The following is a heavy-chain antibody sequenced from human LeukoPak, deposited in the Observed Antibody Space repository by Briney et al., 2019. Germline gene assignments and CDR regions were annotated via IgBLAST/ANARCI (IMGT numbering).Heavy chain of an antibody. V-gene: IGHV4-30-2*01. CDR1: GGSISSGGYY. J-gene: IGHJ4*02. Sequence: KPSETLSLTCTVSGGSISSGGYYWSWIRQPPGKGLEWIGYIYHSGSTYYNPSLKSRVTISVDRSKNQFSLKLSSVTAADTAVYYCARDASGVYCSSTSCHFDYWGQGILVTVSS. CDR3: ARDASGVYCSSTSCHFDY. D-gene: IGHD2-2*01. CDR2: IYHSGST.